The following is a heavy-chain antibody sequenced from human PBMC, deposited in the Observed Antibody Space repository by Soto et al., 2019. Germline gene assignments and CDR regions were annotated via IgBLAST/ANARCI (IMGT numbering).Heavy chain of an antibody. V-gene: IGHV4-4*02. CDR3: ARVGYSSGWYSTAYFDY. Sequence: PSETLSLTCAVSGASISSSNWWSWVRQPPGKGLEWIGEIYHSGSTNYNPSLKSRVIISVDKSKNQFYLKLRSVSAADTAMYYCARVGYSSGWYSTAYFDYWGQGTLVTVSS. J-gene: IGHJ4*02. D-gene: IGHD6-19*01. CDR1: GASISSSNW. CDR2: IYHSGST.